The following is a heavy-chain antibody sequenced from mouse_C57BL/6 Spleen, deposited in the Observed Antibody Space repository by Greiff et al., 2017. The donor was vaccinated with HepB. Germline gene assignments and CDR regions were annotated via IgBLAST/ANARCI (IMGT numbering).Heavy chain of an antibody. CDR3: TGGDGYYGFAY. Sequence: EVKVEESGGGLVQPGGSMKLSCVASGFTFSNYWMNWVRQSPEKGLEWVAQIRLKSDNYATHYAESVKGRFTISRDDSKSSVYLQMNNLRAEDTGIYYCTGGDGYYGFAYWGQGTLVTVSA. CDR2: IRLKSDNYAT. CDR1: GFTFSNYW. V-gene: IGHV6-3*01. J-gene: IGHJ3*01. D-gene: IGHD2-3*01.